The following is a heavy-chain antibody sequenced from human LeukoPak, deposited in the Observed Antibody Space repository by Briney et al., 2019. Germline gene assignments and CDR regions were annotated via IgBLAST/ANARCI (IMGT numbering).Heavy chain of an antibody. J-gene: IGHJ6*03. CDR3: ARVALSSGSYYYYYMDV. CDR1: GFTFDDYG. D-gene: IGHD3-10*01. V-gene: IGHV3-20*01. CDR2: INWNGGST. Sequence: GGSLRLSCAASGFTFDDYGMSWVRQAPGKGLEWVSGINWNGGSTGYADSVKGRFTISRDNAKNSLYLQMNSLRAEDTALYHCARVALSSGSYYYYYMDVWGKGTTVTISS.